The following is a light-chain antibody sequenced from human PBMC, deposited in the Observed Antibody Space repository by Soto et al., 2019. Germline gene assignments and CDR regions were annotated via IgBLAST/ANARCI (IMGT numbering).Light chain of an antibody. CDR1: QSVSSSY. Sequence: EIVLTQSPVTLSLSPGERATRSCRASQSVSSSYLAWYQQKPGQAPRLLIYEGSNRATGIPARFSGSGSGTDFTLTISSLEPEDFAVYYCQQRNNWQSFGQGTKVDIK. CDR3: QQRNNWQS. J-gene: IGKJ1*01. V-gene: IGKV3D-20*02. CDR2: EGS.